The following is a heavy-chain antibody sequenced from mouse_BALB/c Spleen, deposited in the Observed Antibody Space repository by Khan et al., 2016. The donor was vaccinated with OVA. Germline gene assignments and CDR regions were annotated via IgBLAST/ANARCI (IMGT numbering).Heavy chain of an antibody. CDR2: IFPGGGSS. CDR1: GYTFTDYV. D-gene: IGHD1-1*01. J-gene: IGHJ3*01. Sequence: VQLQESGPELVKPGASVKMSCKASGYTFTDYVINWVKQRPGQGLEWFGDIFPGGGSSYYNEKFKGKATLTADKSSNTAYMLLSSPTFEDSAVLIGERGGDSVFAYWGQGTLVTVSA. CDR3: ERGGDSVFAY. V-gene: IGHV1-75*01.